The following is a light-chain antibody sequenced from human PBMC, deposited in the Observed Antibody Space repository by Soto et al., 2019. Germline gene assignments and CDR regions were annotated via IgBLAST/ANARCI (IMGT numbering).Light chain of an antibody. CDR1: SSDVGGYNY. J-gene: IGLJ3*02. CDR2: EFS. V-gene: IGLV2-14*01. Sequence: QSVLTQPASVSGSPGQSITISCTGTSSDVGGYNYVSWYQQHPGKAPKLMIYEFSNRPSGVSNRFSGSKSGNTASLTISGLQDEDEADYYCSSYTSSSTRVFGGGTKLTVL. CDR3: SSYTSSSTRV.